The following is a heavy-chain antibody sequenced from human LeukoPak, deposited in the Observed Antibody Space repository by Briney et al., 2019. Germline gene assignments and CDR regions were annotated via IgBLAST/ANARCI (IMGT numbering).Heavy chain of an antibody. D-gene: IGHD4-11*01. CDR3: AERSVTSDAFDI. Sequence: PSETLSLTCTVSGGSISSSSYYWGWIRQPPGKGLEWIGSIYYSGSTYYNPSLKSRVTISVDTSKNQFSLKLSSVTAADTAVYYCAERSVTSDAFDIWGQGTMVTVSS. CDR2: IYYSGST. J-gene: IGHJ3*02. CDR1: GGSISSSSYY. V-gene: IGHV4-39*07.